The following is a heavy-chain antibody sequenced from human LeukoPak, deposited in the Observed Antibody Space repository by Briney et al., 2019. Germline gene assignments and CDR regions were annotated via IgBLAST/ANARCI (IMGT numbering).Heavy chain of an antibody. CDR3: AREGRSSTPGY. CDR1: GASISSNY. D-gene: IGHD2-15*01. V-gene: IGHV4-4*07. CDR2: ISRSGST. Sequence: SETLSLTCTVSGASISSNYWTWVRQPAGKGLEWMGRISRSGSTDYNPSLKRRITMSVDTSKNQFSLKLSSVTAADTAVYYCAREGRSSTPGYWGQGVLVTVS. J-gene: IGHJ4*02.